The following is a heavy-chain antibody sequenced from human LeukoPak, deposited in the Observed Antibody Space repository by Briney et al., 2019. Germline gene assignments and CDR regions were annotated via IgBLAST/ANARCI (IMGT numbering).Heavy chain of an antibody. CDR3: ARGPSIAARPFHYFDY. V-gene: IGHV3-7*01. J-gene: IGHJ4*02. CDR2: IKQDGSEK. CDR1: GFTFSSYW. Sequence: GGSLRLSCAASGFTFSSYWMSWVRQAPGKGLEWVANIKQDGSEKHYVDSVKGRFTISRDNAKNSLYLQMNSLRAEDTAVYYCARGPSIAARPFHYFDYWGQGTLVTVSS. D-gene: IGHD6-6*01.